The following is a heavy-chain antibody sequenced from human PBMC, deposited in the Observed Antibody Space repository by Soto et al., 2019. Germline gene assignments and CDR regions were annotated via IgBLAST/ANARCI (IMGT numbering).Heavy chain of an antibody. J-gene: IGHJ6*02. D-gene: IGHD2-8*01. CDR1: GFTFTSSA. CDR2: IVVGSGNT. V-gene: IGHV1-58*01. Sequence: GASVKVSCKASGFTFTSSAVQWVRQARGQRLEWIGWIVVGSGNTNYAQKFQERVTITRDMSTSTAYMELSSPRSEDTAVYYCAAEHTLMVYYYGMDVWGQGTTVTVSS. CDR3: AAEHTLMVYYYGMDV.